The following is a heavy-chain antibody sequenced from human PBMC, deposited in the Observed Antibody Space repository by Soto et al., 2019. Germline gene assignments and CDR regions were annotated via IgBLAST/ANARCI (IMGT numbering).Heavy chain of an antibody. CDR2: ISGSGGST. V-gene: IGHV3-23*01. CDR3: AKGELSGYGDYLDY. D-gene: IGHD4-17*01. CDR1: GFTFSSYA. Sequence: GGSLRLSCAASGFTFSSYAMSWVRQAPGKGLEWVSAISGSGGSTYYADSVKGRFTISRDNAKNTLYLQMNSLRAEDTAVYYCAKGELSGYGDYLDYWGQGTLVTVSS. J-gene: IGHJ4*02.